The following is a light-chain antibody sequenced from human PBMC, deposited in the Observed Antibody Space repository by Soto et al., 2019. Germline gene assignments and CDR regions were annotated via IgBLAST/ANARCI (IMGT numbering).Light chain of an antibody. V-gene: IGKV3-15*01. CDR3: QQYNRWPLT. Sequence: EIVMTQSPATLSASPGERVSLSCRASQSIYDKLAWYQQKPGQTPRLLIYDASTRATGISGSFSGSGSGTEFTLTISSLQSEDFAVYYCQQYNRWPLTFGGGTKVDIK. CDR2: DAS. J-gene: IGKJ4*01. CDR1: QSIYDK.